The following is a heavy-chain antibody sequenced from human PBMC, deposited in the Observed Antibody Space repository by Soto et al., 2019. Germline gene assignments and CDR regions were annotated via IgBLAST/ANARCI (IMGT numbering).Heavy chain of an antibody. J-gene: IGHJ3*01. CDR2: IDAAGDT. V-gene: IGHV3-13*01. CDR1: GFTFSSYD. D-gene: IGHD4-17*01. CDR3: ARGATVTSDSFDV. Sequence: DVQLVESGGGLVQPGGSLRLSCAASGFTFSSYDMHWVRQATGKSLEWVSAIDAAGDTYYPDSVKGRFTISRENARDFLYLQMNSLRAGDTAVYYCARGATVTSDSFDVWGRGTMVTVSS.